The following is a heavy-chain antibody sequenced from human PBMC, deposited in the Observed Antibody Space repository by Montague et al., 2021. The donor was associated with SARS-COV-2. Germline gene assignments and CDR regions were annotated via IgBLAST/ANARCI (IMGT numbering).Heavy chain of an antibody. Sequence: SLRLSCAASGFTFSDSYMSWVRQAPGRGLEWIAYMSSSGHFASYAGSVKGRFTISRDNAKNSLYLQMNSLRAEDTAMYYCARDLWGAQSGMDVWGQGTTVTVSS. CDR1: GFTFSDSY. CDR3: ARDLWGAQSGMDV. V-gene: IGHV3-11*06. CDR2: MSSSGHFA. D-gene: IGHD1-26*01. J-gene: IGHJ6*02.